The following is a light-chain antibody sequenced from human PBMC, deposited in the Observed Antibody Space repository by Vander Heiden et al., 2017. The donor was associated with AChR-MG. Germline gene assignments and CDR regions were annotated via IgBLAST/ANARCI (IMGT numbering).Light chain of an antibody. CDR1: QSVNIN. CDR2: AAS. J-gene: IGKJ4*01. CDR3: RQYDDRLT. V-gene: IGKV3-15*01. Sequence: IVMTPSPATLSVSPGERATLSCRASQSVNINLAWYQQRPGQAPRLLVYAASTRATGIPARFSGSGSGTEFTLTISSLQSEDLAVYYCRQYDDRLTFGGGTKVEVK.